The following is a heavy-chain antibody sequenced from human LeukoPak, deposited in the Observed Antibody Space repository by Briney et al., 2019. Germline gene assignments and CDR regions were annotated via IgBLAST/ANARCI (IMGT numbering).Heavy chain of an antibody. CDR3: ARDDCSSTSCYTKYDY. V-gene: IGHV3-30-3*01. J-gene: IGHJ4*02. CDR2: ISFDGSNK. Sequence: PGGSLRLSCAASGFTFSSYTIHWVRQPPGKGLEWVAVISFDGSNKYYADSVKGRFTISRDNSKNTLYLQMNRLRAEDTAVYYCARDDCSSTSCYTKYDYWGQGTLVTVSS. D-gene: IGHD2-2*01. CDR1: GFTFSSYT.